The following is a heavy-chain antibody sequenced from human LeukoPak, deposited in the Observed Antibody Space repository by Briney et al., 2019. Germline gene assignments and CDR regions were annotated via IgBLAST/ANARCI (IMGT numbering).Heavy chain of an antibody. J-gene: IGHJ5*02. D-gene: IGHD2-15*01. V-gene: IGHV3-23*01. CDR2: IFGSGDNT. Sequence: GGSLRLSYAASGFPFSSYAMNWVRLAPGKGLEWVSIIFGSGDNTYYADSVQGRFTISRDNSKNTLYLQMNSLRAEDTAVYYCAKDRHCSGGSCYSDFWFDPWGQGTLVTVSS. CDR3: AKDRHCSGGSCYSDFWFDP. CDR1: GFPFSSYA.